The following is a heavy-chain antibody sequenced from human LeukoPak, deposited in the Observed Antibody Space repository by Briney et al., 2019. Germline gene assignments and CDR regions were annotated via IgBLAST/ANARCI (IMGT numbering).Heavy chain of an antibody. J-gene: IGHJ4*02. Sequence: QSGGSLRLSCAGSGFTFGGYGMHWFRQTPGKGLEWVAVIAYDGSRAFDADSVKGRFTISRDNSKNTMSVQMDDLRAEDTAVYYCTRYNNDHFDYWGQGTLVTVSS. V-gene: IGHV3-33*01. D-gene: IGHD1-14*01. CDR1: GFTFGGYG. CDR3: TRYNNDHFDY. CDR2: IAYDGSRA.